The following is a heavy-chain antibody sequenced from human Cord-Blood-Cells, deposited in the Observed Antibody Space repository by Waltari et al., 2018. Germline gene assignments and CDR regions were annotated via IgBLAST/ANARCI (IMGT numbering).Heavy chain of an antibody. Sequence: QVQLQQLGAGLLKPSETLSLTCAVYCGSFSGSYWSWLREPPGKGLEWIGEINHSGSTNYNPSLKRRVTISVDTSKNQFSLKLSSVTAADTAVYYCARVFAMSYDSSGYYFDYWGQGTLVTVSS. CDR1: CGSFSGSY. J-gene: IGHJ4*02. V-gene: IGHV4-34*01. CDR3: ARVFAMSYDSSGYYFDY. D-gene: IGHD3-22*01. CDR2: INHSGST.